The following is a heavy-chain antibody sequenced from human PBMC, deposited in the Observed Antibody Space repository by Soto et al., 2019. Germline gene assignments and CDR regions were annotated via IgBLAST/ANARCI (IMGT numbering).Heavy chain of an antibody. CDR1: GFTFSLYS. D-gene: IGHD3-22*01. V-gene: IGHV3-21*01. CDR3: VRARSTDSRPDY. CDR2: ITSSSSYI. Sequence: GGSLRLSCAASGFTFSLYSMIWVRQAPGKGLEWVASITSSSSYIYYEDSLKGRFTISRDNAKNSLFLQLDSLRAEDTAVYFCVRARSTDSRPDYWGQGTLVTSPQ. J-gene: IGHJ4*02.